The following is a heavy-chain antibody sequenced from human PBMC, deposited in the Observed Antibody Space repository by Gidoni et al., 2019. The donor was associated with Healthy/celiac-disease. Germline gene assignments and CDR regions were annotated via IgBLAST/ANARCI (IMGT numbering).Heavy chain of an antibody. V-gene: IGHV3-48*03. CDR3: ARGIAGGYYYDSSGPLPAVY. Sequence: EVQLVESGGGLVQPGGSLRLSCAASGFTFSSYAMNWVRQAPGKGLEWVSYISSSGSTIYYADSVKGRFTISRDNAKNSLYLQMNSLRAEDTAVYYCARGIAGGYYYDSSGPLPAVYWGQGTLVTVSS. J-gene: IGHJ4*02. CDR2: ISSSGSTI. CDR1: GFTFSSYA. D-gene: IGHD3-22*01.